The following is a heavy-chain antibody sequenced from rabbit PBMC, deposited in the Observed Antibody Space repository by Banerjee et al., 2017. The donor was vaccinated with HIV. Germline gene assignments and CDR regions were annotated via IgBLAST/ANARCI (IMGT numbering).Heavy chain of an antibody. Sequence: QEQLKETGGGLVQPGGSLTLSCKASGFDFGHYYINWVRQAPGKGLEWIGIIYAASGSAYYASWAKGRFTISKTSSTTVTLQMTSLTAADTATYFCARRDYGSSTYYDLWGPGTLVTVS. CDR2: IYAASGSA. D-gene: IGHD8-1*01. V-gene: IGHV1S45*01. J-gene: IGHJ4*01. CDR1: GFDFGHYY. CDR3: ARRDYGSSTYYDL.